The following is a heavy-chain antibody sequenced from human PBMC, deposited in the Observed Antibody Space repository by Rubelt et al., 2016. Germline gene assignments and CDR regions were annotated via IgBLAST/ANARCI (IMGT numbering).Heavy chain of an antibody. V-gene: IGHV3-30*03. J-gene: IGHJ5*02. Sequence: KGLEWVAVISYDGSNKYYADSVKGRFTISRDNSKNTLYLQMNSLRAEDTAVYYCAMRMSSGWSWDRFGPWGQGTLVTVSS. CDR3: AMRMSSGWSWDRFGP. CDR2: ISYDGSNK. D-gene: IGHD6-19*01.